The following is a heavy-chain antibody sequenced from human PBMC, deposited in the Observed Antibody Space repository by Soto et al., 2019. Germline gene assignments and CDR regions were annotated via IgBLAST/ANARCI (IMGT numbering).Heavy chain of an antibody. CDR1: GFSVRSNY. CDR3: ASDTIAMIWTAFAI. D-gene: IGHD3-22*01. Sequence: GGSLRLSCAASGFSVRSNYMSWVRQAPGKGLEWVSVIYSGGTTYYADSVKGRFTISRDNSKNTLYLQMNSLRAEDTAVYYCASDTIAMIWTAFAIWGQGTMVTVSS. J-gene: IGHJ3*02. V-gene: IGHV3-53*01. CDR2: IYSGGTT.